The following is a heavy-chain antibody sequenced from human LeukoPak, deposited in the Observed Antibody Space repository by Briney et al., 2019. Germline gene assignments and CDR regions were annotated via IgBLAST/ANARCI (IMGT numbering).Heavy chain of an antibody. CDR2: IYTSGST. V-gene: IGHV4-61*02. Sequence: SSETLSLTCTVSGGSISSGSHYWSWIRQPAGKGLEWIGRIYTSGSTNYNPSLKSRVAISVDTSKNQFSLKLSSVTAADTAVYYCARESLDAFDIWGQGTMVTVSS. CDR1: GGSISSGSHY. CDR3: ARESLDAFDI. J-gene: IGHJ3*02. D-gene: IGHD3/OR15-3a*01.